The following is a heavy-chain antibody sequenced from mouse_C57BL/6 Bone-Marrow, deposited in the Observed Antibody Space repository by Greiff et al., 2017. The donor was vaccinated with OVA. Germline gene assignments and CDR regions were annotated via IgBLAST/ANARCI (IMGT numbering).Heavy chain of an antibody. CDR2: ISNGGGST. D-gene: IGHD1-1*01. J-gene: IGHJ1*03. CDR3: ARQGLYYGSSYWYCDV. CDR1: GFTFSDYY. V-gene: IGHV5-12*01. Sequence: EVMLVESGGGLVQPGGSLKLSCAASGFTFSDYYMYWVRQTPEKRLEWVAYISNGGGSTYYPDTVKGRFTISRDNAKNTLYLQMSRLKSEDTAMYYCARQGLYYGSSYWYCDVWGTGTTVTVSS.